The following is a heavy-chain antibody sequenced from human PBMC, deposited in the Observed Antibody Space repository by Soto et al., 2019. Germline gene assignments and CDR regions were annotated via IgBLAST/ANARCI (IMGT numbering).Heavy chain of an antibody. J-gene: IGHJ4*02. Sequence: QVQLVESGGGLVKPGGSLRLSCAASGFTFSDYYMSWSRQAPGKGLGWVSNISSSSSYTNYEDSVKGRSTITSDNANNEQYLQKNSLRDEDTAVYYCARADTTKVTTYFDYWGQGTLVTVSS. D-gene: IGHD4-17*01. CDR1: GFTFSDYY. CDR2: ISSSSSYT. V-gene: IGHV3-11*05. CDR3: ARADTTKVTTYFDY.